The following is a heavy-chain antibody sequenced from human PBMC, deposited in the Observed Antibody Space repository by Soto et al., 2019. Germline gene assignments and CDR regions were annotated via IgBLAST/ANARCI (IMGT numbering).Heavy chain of an antibody. J-gene: IGHJ2*01. CDR3: SRCYCSVGSCFTCWHFEL. CDR2: ISIEKGDT. Sequence: QVQVVQSGAEVKKPGASVKVACKASGYSFDTFGMSWVRQAPGQGLEWMGWISIEKGDTNSAQKFQDRVTMTTDTSTSTAYREMRRLTSDDTAVYYCSRCYCSVGSCFTCWHFELWGRGTLVTVSS. CDR1: GYSFDTFG. V-gene: IGHV1-18*01. D-gene: IGHD2-15*01.